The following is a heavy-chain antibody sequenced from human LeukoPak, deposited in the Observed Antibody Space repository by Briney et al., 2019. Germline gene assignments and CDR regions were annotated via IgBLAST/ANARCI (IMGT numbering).Heavy chain of an antibody. CDR3: ARADSGSYFKYYYYGMDV. D-gene: IGHD1-26*01. CDR2: IYHSGST. V-gene: IGHV4-4*02. Sequence: GSLRLSCAASGFTFSGYAMSWVRQAPGKGLEWIGEIYHSGSTNYNPSLKSRVTISVDKSKNQFSLKLSSVTAADTAVYYCARADSGSYFKYYYYGMDVWGQGTTVTVSS. CDR1: GFTFSGYAM. J-gene: IGHJ6*02.